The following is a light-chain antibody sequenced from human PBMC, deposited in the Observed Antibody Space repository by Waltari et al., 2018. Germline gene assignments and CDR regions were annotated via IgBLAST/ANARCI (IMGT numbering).Light chain of an antibody. CDR1: QSISSW. CDR3: QQCDSSPYT. V-gene: IGKV1-5*03. CDR2: KAS. Sequence: DVQMTQSPSTLSASVGDRVTITCRARQSISSWLAWYQQKPGKAPKLLIYKASSLESGVPSRFRGSGAGTEFTLTISSLQPDDYATYYCQQCDSSPYTFGQGTKLEIK. J-gene: IGKJ2*01.